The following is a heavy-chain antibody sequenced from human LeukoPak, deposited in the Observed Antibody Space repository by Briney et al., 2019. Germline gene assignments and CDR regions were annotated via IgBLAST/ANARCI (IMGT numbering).Heavy chain of an antibody. J-gene: IGHJ5*02. CDR1: GGSIGSSNW. V-gene: IGHV4-4*02. CDR3: ARLGASVTTLSWFDP. D-gene: IGHD4-17*01. CDR2: IYHSGST. Sequence: SGTLSLTCAVSGGSIGSSNWWSWVRQPPGKGLEWIGEIYHSGSTNYNPSLKNRVTISVDKSKNQFSLKLSSVTAADTAVYYCARLGASVTTLSWFDPWGQGTLVTVSS.